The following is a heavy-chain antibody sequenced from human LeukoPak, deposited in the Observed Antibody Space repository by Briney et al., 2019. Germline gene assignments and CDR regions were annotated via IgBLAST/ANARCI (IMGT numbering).Heavy chain of an antibody. J-gene: IGHJ4*02. Sequence: SETLSLTCTVSGGSIRSTTYYWGWIRQPPGKGLEWIGDISDRGRTYNNPSLKSRVTISVDTSKNQFSLKLSSVTAADTAVYYCARRYCSSTSCYPFDYWGQGTLVTVSS. V-gene: IGHV4-39*01. D-gene: IGHD2-2*01. CDR2: ISDRGRT. CDR3: ARRYCSSTSCYPFDY. CDR1: GGSIRSTTYY.